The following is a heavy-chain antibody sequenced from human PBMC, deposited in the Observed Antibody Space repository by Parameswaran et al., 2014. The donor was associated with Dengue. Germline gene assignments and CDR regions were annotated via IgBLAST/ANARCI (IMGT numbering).Heavy chain of an antibody. J-gene: IGHJ6*03. CDR2: IKQDGSEK. V-gene: IGHV3-7*01. CDR3: VVGYYYMDV. D-gene: IGHD2-2*01. Sequence: RWIRQPPGKGLEWVANIKQDGSEKYYVDSVKGRFTISRDNAKNSLYLQMNSLRAEDTAVYWGVVGYYYMDVWGKGTTVTGSS.